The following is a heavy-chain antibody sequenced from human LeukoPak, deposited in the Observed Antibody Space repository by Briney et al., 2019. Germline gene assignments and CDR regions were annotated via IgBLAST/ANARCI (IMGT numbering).Heavy chain of an antibody. Sequence: GGSLRLSCAASGFTFSSYWMSWVRQAPGKGLEWVANIKQDGSEKYYVDSVKGRFTISRDNSKNTLYLQMGSLRAEDMAVYYCASTIMITFGGVSLDYWGQGTLVTVSS. CDR3: ASTIMITFGGVSLDY. CDR2: IKQDGSEK. D-gene: IGHD3-16*01. V-gene: IGHV3-7*01. J-gene: IGHJ4*02. CDR1: GFTFSSYW.